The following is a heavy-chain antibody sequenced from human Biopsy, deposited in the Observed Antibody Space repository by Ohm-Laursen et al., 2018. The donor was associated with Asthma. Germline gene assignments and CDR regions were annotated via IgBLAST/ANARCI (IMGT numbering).Heavy chain of an antibody. Sequence: RSLRLSCTASGFSFDDCAMHWVRQAPGKGLEWVSSISWNSGNIDYADSVKGRFTISRDNAENSLYLQMQSLRPEDTAFYYCAKSADYYDSTDYLDFWGRGTLVTVSS. J-gene: IGHJ4*01. CDR1: GFSFDDCA. D-gene: IGHD3-22*01. V-gene: IGHV3-9*01. CDR2: ISWNSGNI. CDR3: AKSADYYDSTDYLDF.